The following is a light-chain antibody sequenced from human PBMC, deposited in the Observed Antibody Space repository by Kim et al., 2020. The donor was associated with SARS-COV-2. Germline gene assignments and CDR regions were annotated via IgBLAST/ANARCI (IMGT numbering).Light chain of an antibody. CDR1: STSVGVYTY. CDR2: DVT. V-gene: IGLV2-8*01. Sequence: GPSRTISCTGTSTSVGVYTYVSWSQQHPGPAPTLMIYDVTERPAGVPVRFSGSESGNTDSLTVSGLQAEDEDDSYCSSCAGSDHVVFGSGTKVTVL. CDR3: SSCAGSDHVV. J-gene: IGLJ6*01.